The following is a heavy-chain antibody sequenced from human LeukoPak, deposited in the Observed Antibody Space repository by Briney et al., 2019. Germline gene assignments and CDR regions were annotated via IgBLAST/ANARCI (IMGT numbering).Heavy chain of an antibody. J-gene: IGHJ4*02. CDR2: IKQGGSEK. CDR1: GFTFSSYW. Sequence: GGSLRLSCAASGFTFSSYWMSWVRQAPGKGLEWVANIKQGGSEKYYVDSVKGRFTISRDNAKNSLYLQMNSLRAEDTAVYYCARETTELLYDYWGQGTLVTVSS. D-gene: IGHD3-10*01. V-gene: IGHV3-7*03. CDR3: ARETTELLYDY.